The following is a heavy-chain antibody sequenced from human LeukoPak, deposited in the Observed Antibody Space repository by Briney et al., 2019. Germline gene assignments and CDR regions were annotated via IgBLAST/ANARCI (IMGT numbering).Heavy chain of an antibody. J-gene: IGHJ3*02. CDR2: ISWNSGSI. D-gene: IGHD6-13*01. V-gene: IGHV3-9*01. CDR3: AKDIGSSSDDAFDI. CDR1: GFTFDDYA. Sequence: GGSLRLSCAASGFTFDDYAMHWVRQAPGKGLEWVSGISWNSGSIGYADSVKGRFTISRDNAKNSLYLQMNSLRAEDTALYYCAKDIGSSSDDAFDIWGQGTMVTVSS.